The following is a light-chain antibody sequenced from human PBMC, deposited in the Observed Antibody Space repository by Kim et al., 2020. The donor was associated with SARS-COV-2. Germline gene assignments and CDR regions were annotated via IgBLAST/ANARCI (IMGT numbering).Light chain of an antibody. CDR2: EDT. CDR1: GGTIGSNK. J-gene: IGLJ3*02. CDR3: QSFDRDTQV. V-gene: IGLV6-57*03. Sequence: TVTNHWPRGGGTIGSNKVQWYQRRPGSAPTPVIYEDTHKPSGVPDRFSGSIDSSSNSASLTISGLKTEDEADYYCQSFDRDTQVFGGGTKLTVL.